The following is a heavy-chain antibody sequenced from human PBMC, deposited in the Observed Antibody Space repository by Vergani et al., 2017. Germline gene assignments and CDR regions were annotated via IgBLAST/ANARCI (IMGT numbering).Heavy chain of an antibody. CDR2: ISGSGGST. V-gene: IGHV3-23*01. D-gene: IGHD3-16*01. Sequence: EVQLLESGGGLVQPGGSLRLSCAASGFTFSSYAMSWVRQAPGKGLEWVSAISGSGGSTYYAASVKGRFTISRDNSKNTLYLQMNSLRAEDTAVYYCAKDWARLPFALLDVWGKGTTVTVSS. J-gene: IGHJ6*04. CDR1: GFTFSSYA. CDR3: AKDWARLPFALLDV.